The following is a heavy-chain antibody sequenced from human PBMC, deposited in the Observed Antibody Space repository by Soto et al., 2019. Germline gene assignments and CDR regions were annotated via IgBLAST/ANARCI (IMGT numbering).Heavy chain of an antibody. CDR2: IIPIFGTA. V-gene: IGHV1-69*13. J-gene: IGHJ6*02. CDR3: ARDKGIAAAGTTGNWVNYYYGMDV. D-gene: IGHD6-13*01. Sequence: SVKVSCKASGVTFSSYAISWVRQAPGQGLEWMGGIIPIFGTANYAQKFQGRVTITADESTSTAYMELSSLRSGDTAVYYCARDKGIAAAGTTGNWVNYYYGMDVWGQGTTVTVSS. CDR1: GVTFSSYA.